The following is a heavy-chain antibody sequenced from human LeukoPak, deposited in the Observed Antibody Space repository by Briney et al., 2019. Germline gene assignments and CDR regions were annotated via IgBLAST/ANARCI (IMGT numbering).Heavy chain of an antibody. Sequence: ASVKVSCKASGYTFSTYSFSWVRLAPGQGLQWVGWISPYNGNTNYAQKLQGRVTMTTDTSTSTAYMELRSLRSDDTAVYYCARTGLEGGVSWNAFDIWGQGTMVTVSS. CDR3: ARTGLEGGVSWNAFDI. J-gene: IGHJ3*02. CDR1: GYTFSTYS. D-gene: IGHD2-8*02. CDR2: ISPYNGNT. V-gene: IGHV1-18*01.